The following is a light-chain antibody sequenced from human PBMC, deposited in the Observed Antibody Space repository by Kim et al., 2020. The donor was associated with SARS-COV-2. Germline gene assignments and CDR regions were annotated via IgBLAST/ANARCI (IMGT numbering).Light chain of an antibody. Sequence: SSELTQDPAVSVALGQTVRITCQGDSLRSYYATWYQQKPGQAPVLVIYGKNNRPSGIPDRFSGSSSGNTASLTITGTQAGDEADYYCNSRDSNVNLLFGG. V-gene: IGLV3-19*01. CDR3: NSRDSNVNLL. J-gene: IGLJ2*01. CDR1: SLRSYY. CDR2: GKN.